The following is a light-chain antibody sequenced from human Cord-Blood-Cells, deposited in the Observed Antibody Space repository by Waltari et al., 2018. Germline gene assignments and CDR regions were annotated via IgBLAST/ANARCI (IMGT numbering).Light chain of an antibody. CDR3: SSYTSSSTLLYV. CDR2: DVS. Sequence: GQSITISCTGTSSDVGGYNYVSWYQQHPGKAPKLMIYDVSNRPSGVSNRFSGSKSGNTASLTISGLQAEDEADYYCSSYTSSSTLLYVFGTGTKVTVL. V-gene: IGLV2-14*04. J-gene: IGLJ1*01. CDR1: SSDVGGYNY.